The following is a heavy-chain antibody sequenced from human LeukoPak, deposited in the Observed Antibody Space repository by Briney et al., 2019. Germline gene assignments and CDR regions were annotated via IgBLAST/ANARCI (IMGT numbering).Heavy chain of an antibody. CDR1: GGSFSDYY. J-gene: IGHJ2*01. Sequence: PSETLSLTCGVSGGSFSDYYWTWIRQPPGKRLEWIGEVKQSGSSNYNPSLKSRVTISLVTSKKQFSLKLISVTAADTAVYYCATYDYRGFALWGRGTLVTVSS. D-gene: IGHD3-16*01. V-gene: IGHV4-34*01. CDR3: ATYDYRGFAL. CDR2: VKQSGSS.